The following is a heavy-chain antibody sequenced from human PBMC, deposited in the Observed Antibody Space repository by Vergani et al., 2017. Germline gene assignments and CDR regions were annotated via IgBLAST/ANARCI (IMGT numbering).Heavy chain of an antibody. CDR1: GGTFSSYT. V-gene: IGHV1-69*02. Sequence: QVQLVQSGAEVKKPGSSVKVSCKASGGTFSSYTISWVRQAPGQGLEWMGRIIPILGIANYAQKFQGRVTITADKSTSTAYMELSSLRSEDTAVYYCASGRTHRDGYNDDYWGQGTLVTVSS. CDR3: ASGRTHRDGYNDDY. J-gene: IGHJ4*02. D-gene: IGHD5-24*01. CDR2: IIPILGIA.